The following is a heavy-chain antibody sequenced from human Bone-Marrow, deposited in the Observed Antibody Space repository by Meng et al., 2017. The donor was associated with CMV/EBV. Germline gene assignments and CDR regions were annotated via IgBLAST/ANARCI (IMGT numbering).Heavy chain of an antibody. D-gene: IGHD1-7*01. J-gene: IGHJ6*02. CDR3: ARGNWNYGHYYYYGMDV. CDR1: GYTFTSYD. V-gene: IGHV1-8*01. Sequence: ASVKVSCKASGYTFTSYDINWVRQATGQGLEWMGWMNPNSGNTGYAQKFQGRVTMTRNTSISTAYMELSSLRSEDTAVYYCARGNWNYGHYYYYGMDVWGQGTTVTVSS. CDR2: MNPNSGNT.